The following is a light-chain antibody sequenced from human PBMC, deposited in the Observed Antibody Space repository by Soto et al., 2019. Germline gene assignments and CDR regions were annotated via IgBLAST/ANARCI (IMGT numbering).Light chain of an antibody. CDR2: AAS. V-gene: IGKV1-9*01. J-gene: IGKJ4*01. CDR1: QGIRNH. CDR3: QQVESYPST. Sequence: IQLSQSPSSLSASVGYRVTITWRASQGIRNHLAWYQQEPGKAPKLLIYAASSLQSGVPSRFSGSGFGTDFTLTITSLQPEDFATYYCQQVESYPSTFGGGTKVDIK.